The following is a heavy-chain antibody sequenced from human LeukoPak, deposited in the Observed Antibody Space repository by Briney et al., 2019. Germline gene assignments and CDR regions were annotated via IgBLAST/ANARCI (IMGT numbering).Heavy chain of an antibody. D-gene: IGHD4-11*01. CDR2: FDPEDGET. V-gene: IGHV1-24*01. CDR3: ATGLPRPVHAFDI. CDR1: GYTLTELS. Sequence: ASVKVSCKVSGYTLTELSMHWVRQAPGKGLEWMGGFDPEDGETIYAQKFQGRVTMTEDTSTDTAYMELSSLRSEDTAVYYFATGLPRPVHAFDIWGQGTMVTVSS. J-gene: IGHJ3*02.